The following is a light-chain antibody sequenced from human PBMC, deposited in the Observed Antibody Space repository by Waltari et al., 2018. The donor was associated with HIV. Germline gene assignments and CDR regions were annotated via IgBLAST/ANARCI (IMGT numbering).Light chain of an antibody. V-gene: IGLV3-25*03. Sequence: SYDLTQPPSVSVSPGQTAGITCSGDVLSTQFVYWYQQKTGQAPSLLIYKDSQRPSGVPERFSVSTSGTTVTLTITGVLAEDEAEYYCQSADKNIKSVVFGGGTKLTVL. CDR1: VLSTQF. CDR3: QSADKNIKSVV. CDR2: KDS. J-gene: IGLJ2*01.